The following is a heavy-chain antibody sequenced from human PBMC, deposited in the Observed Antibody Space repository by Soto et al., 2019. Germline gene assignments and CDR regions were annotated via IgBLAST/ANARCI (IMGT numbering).Heavy chain of an antibody. Sequence: PVKVSCKASGGTFSSYTISWVRQAPGQGLEWMGRIIPILGIANYAQKFQGRVTITADKSTSTAYMELSSLRSEDTAVYYCAFPMSSTDAFDIWGQGTMVTVSS. D-gene: IGHD3-10*01. CDR3: AFPMSSTDAFDI. CDR2: IIPILGIA. CDR1: GGTFSSYT. J-gene: IGHJ3*02. V-gene: IGHV1-69*02.